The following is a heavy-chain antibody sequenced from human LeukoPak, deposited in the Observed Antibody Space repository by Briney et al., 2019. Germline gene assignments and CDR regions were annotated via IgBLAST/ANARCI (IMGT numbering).Heavy chain of an antibody. V-gene: IGHV4-38-2*02. D-gene: IGHD3-22*01. Sequence: SETLSLTCTASSLTNGYHWGWIRQSPGKGLEWIGSVYRSWTTYYSPSLTTRVDISIDTSKKQFSLKLSSVTAADTAVYYCARDKSLFYVDSSGYFQARDFDYWGQGILVTVSS. CDR3: ARDKSLFYVDSSGYFQARDFDY. J-gene: IGHJ4*02. CDR2: VYRSWTT. CDR1: SLTNGYH.